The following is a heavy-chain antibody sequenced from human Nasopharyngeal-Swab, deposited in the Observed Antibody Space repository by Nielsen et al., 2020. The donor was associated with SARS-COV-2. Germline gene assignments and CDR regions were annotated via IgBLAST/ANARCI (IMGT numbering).Heavy chain of an antibody. V-gene: IGHV3-23*01. Sequence: GESLKISCAASGFTFSSYAMSWVRQAPGKGLEWVSAISGSGGSTYYADSVKGRFTISRDNSKNTLYLQMNSLRAEDTAVYYCAKDFVGQQTYYYYGIDVWGQGTTVTVSS. CDR3: AKDFVGQQTYYYYGIDV. D-gene: IGHD6-13*01. CDR1: GFTFSSYA. CDR2: ISGSGGST. J-gene: IGHJ6*02.